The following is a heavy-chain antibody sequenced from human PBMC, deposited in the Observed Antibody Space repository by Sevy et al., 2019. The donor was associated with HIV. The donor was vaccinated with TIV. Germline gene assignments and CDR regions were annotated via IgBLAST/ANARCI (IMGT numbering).Heavy chain of an antibody. CDR3: VKDKSAGGVDFDF. V-gene: IGHV3-23*01. CDR2: ISGSGGNT. J-gene: IGHJ4*02. CDR1: GFPFSSFA. D-gene: IGHD2-8*01. Sequence: GGSLRLSCAASGFPFSSFAMSWVRQAPGKGLEWVSVISGSGGNTYYADSMKGRFTIPRDNSKNTVYLQIIILRVEDTAVYYCVKDKSAGGVDFDFWGQGSLVTVSS.